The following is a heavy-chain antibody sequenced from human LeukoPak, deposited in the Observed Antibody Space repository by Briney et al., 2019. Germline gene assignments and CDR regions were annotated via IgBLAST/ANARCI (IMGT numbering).Heavy chain of an antibody. CDR2: IWHDGSND. CDR3: AKVTGDYYDTSGAFDY. J-gene: IGHJ4*02. D-gene: IGHD3-22*01. V-gene: IGHV3-33*06. Sequence: GGSLRLSCAASGFIFSSYGMHWVRQAPGKGLEWVARIWHDGSNDDYADSVKGRFTISRDNSKNMLYLQMNSLRAEDTAIYYCAKVTGDYYDTSGAFDYWGQGTLVTVSS. CDR1: GFIFSSYG.